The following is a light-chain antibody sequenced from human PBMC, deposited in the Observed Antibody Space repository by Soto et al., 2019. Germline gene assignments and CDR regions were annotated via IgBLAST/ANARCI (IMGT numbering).Light chain of an antibody. CDR1: SSNIGSNN. J-gene: IGLJ3*02. CDR3: AAWDDTLHGWV. V-gene: IGLV1-44*01. CDR2: SNN. Sequence: QSVLTQPPSASGTPGQRVTISCSGSSSNIGSNNVNWYQQLPGTAPKLLIYSNNQRPSGVPDRFSGSKSGPSASLAISGLQSEDEADYYCAAWDDTLHGWVFGGGTKLTVL.